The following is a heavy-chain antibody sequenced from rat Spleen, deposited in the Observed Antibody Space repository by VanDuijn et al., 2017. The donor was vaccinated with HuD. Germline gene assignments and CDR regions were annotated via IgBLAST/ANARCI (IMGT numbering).Heavy chain of an antibody. V-gene: IGHV5-7*01. Sequence: EVQLVESGGGLVQPGRSLKLSCAASGFTFSDYYMAWVRQAPTKGLEWVATINYDGSSTYYRDSVKGRFTISRDNAKSTLYLQMDSLRSEDTATYYCARPPYNTYFDYWGQGVMVTVSS. J-gene: IGHJ2*01. CDR3: ARPPYNTYFDY. CDR2: INYDGSST. D-gene: IGHD1-10*01. CDR1: GFTFSDYY.